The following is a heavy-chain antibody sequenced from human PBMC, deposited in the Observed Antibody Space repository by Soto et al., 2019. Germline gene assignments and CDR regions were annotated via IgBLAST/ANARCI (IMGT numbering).Heavy chain of an antibody. V-gene: IGHV3-11*05. J-gene: IGHJ2*01. CDR1: GFTFSEYY. D-gene: IGHD6-13*01. CDR3: ARIITAAGGRRYFDL. Sequence: QVQLVESGGGLVKPGGSLRLSCAASGFTFSEYYMSWIPQAPGKGLEWVSYINSSSSYTNYADSVKGRFTISRDNAKYSLYLQMNSLRAEDTAVYYCARIITAAGGRRYFDLWGRGTLVTVSS. CDR2: INSSSSYT.